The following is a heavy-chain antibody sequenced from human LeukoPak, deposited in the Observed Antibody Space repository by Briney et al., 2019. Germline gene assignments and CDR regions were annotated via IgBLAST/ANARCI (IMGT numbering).Heavy chain of an antibody. D-gene: IGHD3-22*01. J-gene: IGHJ4*02. CDR1: GYTLTELS. Sequence: ASVKVSCKVSGYTLTELSMHWVRQAPGKGLEWMGGFDPEDGETIYAQKFQGRVTMTEDTSTDTAYMELSSLRSEDTAAYYCATVMRSGYWFFDYWGQGTLVTVSS. CDR2: FDPEDGET. CDR3: ATVMRSGYWFFDY. V-gene: IGHV1-24*01.